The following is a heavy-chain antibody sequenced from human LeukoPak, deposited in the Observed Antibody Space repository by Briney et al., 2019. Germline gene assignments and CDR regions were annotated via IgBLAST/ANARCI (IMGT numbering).Heavy chain of an antibody. CDR3: ARESYKMTTVTILDY. CDR1: GGSFSGYY. Sequence: SETLSLTCAVYGGSFSGYYWSWIRQPPGKGLEWIGEINHSGSTNYNPSLKSRVTISVDTSKNQFSLKLSSVTPEDTAVYYCARESYKMTTVTILDYWGQGTLVTVSS. J-gene: IGHJ4*02. V-gene: IGHV4-34*01. CDR2: INHSGST. D-gene: IGHD4-17*01.